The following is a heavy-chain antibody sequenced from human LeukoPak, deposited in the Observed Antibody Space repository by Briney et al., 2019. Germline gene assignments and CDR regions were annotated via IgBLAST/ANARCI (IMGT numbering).Heavy chain of an antibody. V-gene: IGHV3-30*03. CDR2: ISYDGSNK. D-gene: IGHD3-9*01. CDR1: GFTFSSYG. Sequence: GGSLRLSCAASGFTFSSYGMHWVRQAPGKGPEWVAVISYDGSNKYYADSVKGRLTISRDNSKNTLYLQMNSLRAEDTAVYYCASLYYDILTGYLPLDYWGQGTLVTVSS. J-gene: IGHJ4*02. CDR3: ASLYYDILTGYLPLDY.